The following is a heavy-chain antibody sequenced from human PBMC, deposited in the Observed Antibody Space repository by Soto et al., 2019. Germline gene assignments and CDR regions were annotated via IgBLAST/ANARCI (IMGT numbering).Heavy chain of an antibody. V-gene: IGHV4-59*01. D-gene: IGHD3-3*01. CDR2: NYYSGST. J-gene: IGHJ6*02. CDR3: ARGGSGYYKYYYYYGMDV. CDR1: GGSISSYY. Sequence: SETLSLTCTVSGGSISSYYWSWIRQPPGKGLEWIGYNYYSGSTNYNPSLKSRVTISVDTSKNQFSLKLSSVTAADTAVYYCARGGSGYYKYYYYYGMDVWGQGTTVTVSS.